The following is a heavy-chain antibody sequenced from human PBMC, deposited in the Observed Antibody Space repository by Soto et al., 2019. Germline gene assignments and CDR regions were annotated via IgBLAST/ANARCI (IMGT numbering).Heavy chain of an antibody. J-gene: IGHJ6*02. CDR2: VSYDGSFK. V-gene: IGHV3-30*18. Sequence: GGSLRLSCAASGFTFSNAWMNWVRQAPGKGLEWVAVVSYDGSFKYYADSVKGRFTISRDNSKNTLYLQMNSLRPEDTALYYCAKDSDQLLFDYYYYGTDVWGQGTTVTVSS. CDR3: AKDSDQLLFDYYYYGTDV. CDR1: GFTFSNAW. D-gene: IGHD2-2*01.